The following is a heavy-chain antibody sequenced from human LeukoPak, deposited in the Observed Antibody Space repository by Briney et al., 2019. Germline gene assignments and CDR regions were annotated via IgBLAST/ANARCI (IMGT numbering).Heavy chain of an antibody. CDR1: GGSIRSGSNY. D-gene: IGHD5-24*01. CDR2: IYSSGTT. J-gene: IGHJ4*02. CDR3: ARDRMDKDGYNYLASDY. Sequence: SETLSLTCTVSGGSIRSGSNYWTWIRQPAGKGLEWIGRIYSSGTTHYNPSLKSRVTRSVDTSKNQFSLKLSSVTAADRAVDYCARDRMDKDGYNYLASDYWGQGTLVTVSS. V-gene: IGHV4-61*02.